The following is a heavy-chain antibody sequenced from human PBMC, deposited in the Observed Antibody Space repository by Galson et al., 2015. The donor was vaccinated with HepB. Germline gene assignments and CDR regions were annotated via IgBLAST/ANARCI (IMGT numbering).Heavy chain of an antibody. CDR3: AKDRGGHCGGDCYSSFDP. CDR2: ISGSGGIT. Sequence: SLRLSCAASGFTYSSYDMHWVRQAPGKGLEWVSAISGSGGITYYADSVKGRFTISRDHSKNTLYLQMNSLRAEDTAVYYCAKDRGGHCGGDCYSSFDPWGQGTLVTVSS. V-gene: IGHV3-23*01. CDR1: GFTYSSYD. J-gene: IGHJ5*02. D-gene: IGHD2-21*02.